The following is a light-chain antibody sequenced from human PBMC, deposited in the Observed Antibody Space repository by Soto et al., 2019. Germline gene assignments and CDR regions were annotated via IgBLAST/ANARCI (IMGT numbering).Light chain of an antibody. CDR2: AAS. V-gene: IGKV1-39*01. Sequence: DIQMTQSPSSLSASVGDRVTITCRASQSFRSNLNWYQQNPGKAPNLLIYAASSLQSGVPSRFSGSGSGTDFTLTISSLQPEDFATYYCQQSYSTPYTFGQGTKLEIK. CDR3: QQSYSTPYT. CDR1: QSFRSN. J-gene: IGKJ2*01.